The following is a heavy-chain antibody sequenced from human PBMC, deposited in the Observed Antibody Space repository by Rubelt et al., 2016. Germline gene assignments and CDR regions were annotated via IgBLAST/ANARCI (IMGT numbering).Heavy chain of an antibody. D-gene: IGHD6-13*01. CDR2: IYHSGSP. CDR1: GGSISSDRYY. CDR3: ARRGSWLNFDY. Sequence: QVQLQESGPGLVKPSQTLSLTCNVSGGSISSDRYYWSWIRQHPGKGLEWIGYIYHSGSPFYNPSLKSRVTISVDTAKNPFSRQVASVCAAETTVYCCARRGSWLNFDYWGQGTLVTVSS. J-gene: IGHJ4*02. V-gene: IGHV4-31*03.